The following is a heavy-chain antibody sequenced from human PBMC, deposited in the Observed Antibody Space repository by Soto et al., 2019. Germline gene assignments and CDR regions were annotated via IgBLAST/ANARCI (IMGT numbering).Heavy chain of an antibody. D-gene: IGHD3-10*01. CDR3: ARAAVVRGSASYYYYYYMDV. J-gene: IGHJ6*03. CDR1: GYTFTGYY. V-gene: IGHV1-2*04. Sequence: GASVKVSCKASGYTFTGYYMHWVRQAPGQGLEWMGWINPNSGGTNYAQKFQGWVTMTRDTSISTAYMELSRLRSDDTVVYYCARAAVVRGSASYYYYYYMDVWGKGTTVTVS. CDR2: INPNSGGT.